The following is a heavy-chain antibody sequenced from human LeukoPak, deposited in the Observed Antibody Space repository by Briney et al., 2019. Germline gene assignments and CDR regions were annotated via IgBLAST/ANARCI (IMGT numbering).Heavy chain of an antibody. CDR3: ARRQIVATIDY. CDR1: GGSFSGYY. V-gene: IGHV4-34*01. Sequence: SETLSLTCAVYGGSFSGYYWTWIRQPPGKGLEWIGYIYYSGSTYYNPSLKSRITISVDTSKNQFSLNLSSVTAADTAVYYCARRQIVATIDYWGQGTLVTVSS. CDR2: IYYSGST. J-gene: IGHJ4*02. D-gene: IGHD5-12*01.